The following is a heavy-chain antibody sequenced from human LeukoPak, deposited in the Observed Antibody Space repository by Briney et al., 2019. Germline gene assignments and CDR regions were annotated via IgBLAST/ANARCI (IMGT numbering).Heavy chain of an antibody. J-gene: IGHJ4*02. Sequence: GGSLRLSCAASGFTLCGYAMIWVRQGPGKGLKWVSAISVSGNTYAADSVRGRFTISRDSSKNTLYLQMNSLRAGNAAVYYCAKAPVTTCSGAYCYPFDYWSQGTLVTVSS. V-gene: IGHV3-23*01. CDR3: AKAPVTTCSGAYCYPFDY. CDR2: ISVSGNT. CDR1: GFTLCGYA. D-gene: IGHD2-15*01.